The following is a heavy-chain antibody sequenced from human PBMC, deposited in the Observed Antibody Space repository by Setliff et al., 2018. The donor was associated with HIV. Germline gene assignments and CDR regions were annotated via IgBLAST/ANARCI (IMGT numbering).Heavy chain of an antibody. CDR3: AKDRIRGYSGYDSLSFDY. Sequence: HPGGSLRLSCVASGFSFGSYWMSWVRQAPGKGPEWVAHIKQDASEKYFVDSVKGRFTISRDNAKNSLYLQMNSLRAEDTAVYYCAKDRIRGYSGYDSLSFDYWGQGTLVTVSS. J-gene: IGHJ4*02. CDR1: GFSFGSYW. CDR2: IKQDASEK. D-gene: IGHD5-12*01. V-gene: IGHV3-7*03.